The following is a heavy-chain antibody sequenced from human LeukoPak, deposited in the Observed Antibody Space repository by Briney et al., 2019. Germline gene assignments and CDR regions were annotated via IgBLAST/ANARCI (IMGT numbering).Heavy chain of an antibody. CDR3: ARGSAPIDY. Sequence: SETLSLTCAVYGGSFSGYYRSWIRQPPGKGLEWIGEINHSGSTNYNPSLKSRVTISVDTSKNQFSLKLSSVTAADTAVYYCARGSAPIDYWGQGTLVTVSS. CDR1: GGSFSGYY. D-gene: IGHD2-15*01. CDR2: INHSGST. J-gene: IGHJ4*02. V-gene: IGHV4-34*01.